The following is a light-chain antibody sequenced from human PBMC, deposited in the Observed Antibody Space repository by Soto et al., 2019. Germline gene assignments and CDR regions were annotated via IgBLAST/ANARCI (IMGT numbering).Light chain of an antibody. V-gene: IGLV3-1*01. CDR1: KLGDKY. Sequence: SYELTQPPSVSVSPGQTASITCCVDKLGDKYACWYQQKPGQSPVLVIYQDSKRPSGIPERFSGSNSGNTATLTISGTQAMDEADYYCQAWDSSTFYVFGTGTKVTVL. CDR2: QDS. CDR3: QAWDSSTFYV. J-gene: IGLJ1*01.